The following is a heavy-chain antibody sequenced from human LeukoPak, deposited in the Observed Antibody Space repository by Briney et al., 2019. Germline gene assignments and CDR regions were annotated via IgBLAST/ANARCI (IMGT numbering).Heavy chain of an antibody. CDR3: ASTYYYGSRHNWFDP. V-gene: IGHV1-69*13. Sequence: ASVKVSCKASGGTFSSYAISWVRQAPGHGLEWMGGIIPIFGPANYAQKFPGRVTTTADESTSTAYMELSSLRSEDTAVYYCASTYYYGSRHNWFDPWGQGTLVTVSS. CDR1: GGTFSSYA. CDR2: IIPIFGPA. D-gene: IGHD3-10*01. J-gene: IGHJ5*02.